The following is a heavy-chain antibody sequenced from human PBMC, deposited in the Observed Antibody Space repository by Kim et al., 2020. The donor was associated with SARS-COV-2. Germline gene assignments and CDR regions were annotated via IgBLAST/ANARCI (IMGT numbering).Heavy chain of an antibody. CDR2: IIPIFGTA. V-gene: IGHV1-69*13. D-gene: IGHD6-19*01. J-gene: IGHJ3*02. CDR1: GGTFSSYA. CDR3: AREQLFIAVAGRGAFDI. Sequence: SVKVSCKASGGTFSSYAISWVRQAPGQGLEWMGGIIPIFGTANYAQKFQGRVTITADESTSTAYMELSSLRSEDTAVYYCAREQLFIAVAGRGAFDIWGQGTMVTVSS.